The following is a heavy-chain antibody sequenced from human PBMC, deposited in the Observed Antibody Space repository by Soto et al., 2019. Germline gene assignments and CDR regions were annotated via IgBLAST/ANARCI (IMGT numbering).Heavy chain of an antibody. Sequence: GGSLRLSCAASGFTFSSYGMHWVRQAPGKGLEWVAVISYDGSNKYYADSVKGRFTISRDNSKNTLYLQMNSLRAEDTAVYYCAKEYPRYCTNGVCYNPWYFDYWGQGTLVTVSS. J-gene: IGHJ4*02. CDR2: ISYDGSNK. CDR1: GFTFSSYG. V-gene: IGHV3-30*18. CDR3: AKEYPRYCTNGVCYNPWYFDY. D-gene: IGHD2-8*01.